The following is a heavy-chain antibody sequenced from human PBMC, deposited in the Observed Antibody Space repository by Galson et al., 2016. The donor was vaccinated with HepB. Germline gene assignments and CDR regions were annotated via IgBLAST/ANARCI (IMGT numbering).Heavy chain of an antibody. CDR3: ARAPPFYGDASLGLGPSEY. Sequence: QSGAEVKKPGESLKISCQGSGYSFTRYWIGWVRQMPGKGLELMGIIYPGDSDAIYSPSFQGQVTITADKSISAAYLQWSSLKASDTAMYYCARAPPFYGDASLGLGPSEYWGQGTLVTVSA. V-gene: IGHV5-51*01. CDR1: GYSFTRYW. J-gene: IGHJ4*02. D-gene: IGHD4-17*01. CDR2: IYPGDSDA.